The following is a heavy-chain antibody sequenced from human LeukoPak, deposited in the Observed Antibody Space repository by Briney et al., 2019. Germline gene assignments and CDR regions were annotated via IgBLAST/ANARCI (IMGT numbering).Heavy chain of an antibody. J-gene: IGHJ4*02. Sequence: GGSLRLSCAASGFTFSSYSMNWVRQAPGKGLEWVSSISSSSSYIYYADSVKGRFTISRDNAKNSLYLQMNSLRVEDTAVYYCARGHYDVLAASYKWTPDYWGQGTLVTVSS. V-gene: IGHV3-21*01. CDR1: GFTFSSYS. CDR3: ARGHYDVLAASYKWTPDY. D-gene: IGHD3-9*01. CDR2: ISSSSSYI.